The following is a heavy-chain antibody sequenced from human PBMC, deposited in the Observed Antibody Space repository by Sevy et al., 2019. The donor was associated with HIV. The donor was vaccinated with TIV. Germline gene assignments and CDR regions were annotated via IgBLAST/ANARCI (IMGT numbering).Heavy chain of an antibody. CDR3: ARHCSGGSCYSLLPHYYYGMDV. V-gene: IGHV3-7*01. CDR2: IKEDGSER. D-gene: IGHD2-15*01. Sequence: GGSLRLSCAASGFTFNMYWMTWVRQAPGKGLEWVANIKEDGSERNYLDSVKGRFTISRDNAKESLYLQINSLRAEDTAVCYCARHCSGGSCYSLLPHYYYGMDVWGQGTTVTVSS. CDR1: GFTFNMYW. J-gene: IGHJ6*02.